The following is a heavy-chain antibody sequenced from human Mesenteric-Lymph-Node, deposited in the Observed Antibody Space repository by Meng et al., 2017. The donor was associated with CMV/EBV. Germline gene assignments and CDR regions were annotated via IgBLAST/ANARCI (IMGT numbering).Heavy chain of an antibody. Sequence: SETLSLTCTVSGGSISSSSYYWGWIRQPPGKGLEWIGCFYSGGSTYYNPSLKSRVSISVDTSKNQLSLKLSSVTAADTAVYYCARGRMVQYYYGLDVWGQGTTVTVSS. CDR1: GGSISSSSYY. CDR3: ARGRMVQYYYGLDV. CDR2: FYSGGST. D-gene: IGHD1-14*01. V-gene: IGHV4-39*07. J-gene: IGHJ6*02.